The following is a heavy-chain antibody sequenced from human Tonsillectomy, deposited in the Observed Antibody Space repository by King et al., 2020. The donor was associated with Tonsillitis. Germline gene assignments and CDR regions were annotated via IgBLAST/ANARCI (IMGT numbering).Heavy chain of an antibody. Sequence: VQLQESGPGLVKPSETLSLTCTVSGGSVSSGSYYWSWVRQSPGKGLEWIGYIYDSGNTNYHPSLKSRVTISVDTSKNQFSLRLNSVTAADTAVYYCAATYYYASGSYFWAPFDYWGQGTLITVSS. J-gene: IGHJ4*02. CDR1: GGSVSSGSYY. V-gene: IGHV4-61*01. CDR2: IYDSGNT. CDR3: AATYYYASGSYFWAPFDY. D-gene: IGHD3-10*01.